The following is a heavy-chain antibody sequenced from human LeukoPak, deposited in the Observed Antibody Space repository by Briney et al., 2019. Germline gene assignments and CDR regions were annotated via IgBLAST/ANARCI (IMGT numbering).Heavy chain of an antibody. D-gene: IGHD3-22*01. J-gene: IGHJ4*02. CDR3: ARWGYYDSSGYPEHGIDY. V-gene: IGHV4-4*07. CDR2: LHTSGNI. CDR1: GGSIRGYY. Sequence: PSETLSLTCTVSGGSIRGYYWSWIRQSAGKGLEWIGRLHTSGNINHNHSLKSRVTISVDTSKNQFSLKLSSVTAADTAVYYCARWGYYDSSGYPEHGIDYWGQGTLVTVSS.